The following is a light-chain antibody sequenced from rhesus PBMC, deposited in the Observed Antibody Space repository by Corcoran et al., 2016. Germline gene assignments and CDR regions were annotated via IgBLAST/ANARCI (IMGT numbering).Light chain of an antibody. CDR1: QSISSW. Sequence: DIQMTQSPSSLSASVGDTVTITCRASQSISSWLDWYQQKPGKAPKLLNYKASSLQSGVPSRFSGSGSGTDFTHTIISLQPEDFATYYCLQYSSSPFTFGPGTKLDIK. V-gene: IGKV1-22*01. CDR3: LQYSSSPFT. J-gene: IGKJ3*01. CDR2: KAS.